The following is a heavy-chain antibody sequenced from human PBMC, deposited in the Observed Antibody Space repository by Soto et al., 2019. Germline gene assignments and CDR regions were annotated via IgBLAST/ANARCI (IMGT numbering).Heavy chain of an antibody. CDR3: SRSQYMDV. V-gene: IGHV3-48*02. J-gene: IGHJ6*02. CDR1: GFTFKSYS. Sequence: GGSLRLSCAGSGFTFKSYSMNWVRQAPGKGLEWLSYISSTSSSIYYADSVKGRFTISRDNAKNSLYLQMHSLRDEDTAVYYCSRSQYMDVWGQGTTVTVSS. CDR2: ISSTSSSI.